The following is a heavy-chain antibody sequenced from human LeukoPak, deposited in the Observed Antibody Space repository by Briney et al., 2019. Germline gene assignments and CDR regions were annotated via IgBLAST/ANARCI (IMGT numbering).Heavy chain of an antibody. J-gene: IGHJ4*02. Sequence: SETLSLTCTVSGGSIGDYYWSWIRQPPGKGLEWIGYLYYSRNTNYSPSLKSRVTISADTSKTQVYLELRSVTAADTAVYYCVRDLCGAGGTQYWGQGILVTVSS. CDR3: VRDLCGAGGTQY. D-gene: IGHD1-26*01. CDR2: LYYSRNT. V-gene: IGHV4-59*01. CDR1: GGSIGDYY.